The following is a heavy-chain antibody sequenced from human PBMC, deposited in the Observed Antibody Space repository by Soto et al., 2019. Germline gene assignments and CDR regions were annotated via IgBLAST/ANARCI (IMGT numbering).Heavy chain of an antibody. CDR2: CDPEDGET. D-gene: IGHD1-26*01. J-gene: IGHJ4*02. CDR1: GYTLTELS. CDR3: ATAGFDDSGSSNPFDY. V-gene: IGHV1-24*01. Sequence: SSVKVSCKVSGYTLTELSMHCLRQAPGKGLEWMGGCDPEDGETIYAQKFQGRVTMTEDTSTDTAYMELSSLRSEDTAVYYCATAGFDDSGSSNPFDYWGQGTLVTVSS.